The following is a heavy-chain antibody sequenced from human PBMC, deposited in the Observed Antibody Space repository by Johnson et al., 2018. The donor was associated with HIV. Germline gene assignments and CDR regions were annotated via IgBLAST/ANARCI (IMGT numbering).Heavy chain of an antibody. CDR3: AKVMTASSVNSFGGVIDASDI. CDR2: ISYDGSNK. CDR1: GFTFSSYA. Sequence: VQLVESGGGVVQPGGSLRLSCAASGFTFSSYAMHWVRQAPGTGLEWVAVISYDGSNKYYADSVKGRFTISRDNSKNTLHLQMNSLRAADTAVYYCAKVMTASSVNSFGGVIDASDIWGQGTMVTVS. J-gene: IGHJ3*02. D-gene: IGHD3-16*01. V-gene: IGHV3-30-3*02.